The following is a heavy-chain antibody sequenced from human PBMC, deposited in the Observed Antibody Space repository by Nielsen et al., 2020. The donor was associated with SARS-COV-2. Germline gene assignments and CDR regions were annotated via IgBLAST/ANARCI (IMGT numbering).Heavy chain of an antibody. CDR2: IYYSGST. D-gene: IGHD3-10*01. CDR3: ARVVMVRGVRGFDY. CDR1: GGSISSYY. Sequence: SETLSLTCTVSGGSISSYYWSWIRQPPGKGLEWIGYIYYSGSTNYNPSLKSRVTIPVDTSKNQFSLKLSSVTAADTAVYYCARVVMVRGVRGFDYWGQGTLVTVSS. J-gene: IGHJ4*02. V-gene: IGHV4-59*01.